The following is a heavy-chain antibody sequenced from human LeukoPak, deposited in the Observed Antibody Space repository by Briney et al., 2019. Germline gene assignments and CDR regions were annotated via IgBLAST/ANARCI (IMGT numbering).Heavy chain of an antibody. CDR1: GFTFTTHA. V-gene: IGHV3-23*01. D-gene: IGHD2-2*01. CDR2: ISGGGSNT. J-gene: IGHJ4*02. Sequence: RGSLRLSCGASGFTFTTHAMNWVRQAPGKGLEWVSTISGGGSNTYYADSVKGRFTISRDNSQNTLYLQMTSLRAEDTAIYFCAKAIVPVVYTTFDYWGQGTLVTVSS. CDR3: AKAIVPVVYTTFDY.